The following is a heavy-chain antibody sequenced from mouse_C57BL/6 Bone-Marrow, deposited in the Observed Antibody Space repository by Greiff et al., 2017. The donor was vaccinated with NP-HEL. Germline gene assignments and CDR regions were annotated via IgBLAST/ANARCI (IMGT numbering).Heavy chain of an antibody. CDR3: ARDAGNSNGFAY. D-gene: IGHD2-5*01. V-gene: IGHV7-1*01. CDR2: SRNKANDYTT. Sequence: EVKLVESGGGLVQSGRSLRLSCATSGFTFSDFYMEWVRQAPGKGLEWIAASRNKANDYTTEYSASVKGRFIVSRDTSQSILYLQMNALRAEDTAIYYCARDAGNSNGFAYWGQGTLVTVSA. J-gene: IGHJ3*01. CDR1: GFTFSDFY.